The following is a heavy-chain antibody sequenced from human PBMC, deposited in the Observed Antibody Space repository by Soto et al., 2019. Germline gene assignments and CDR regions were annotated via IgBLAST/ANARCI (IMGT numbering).Heavy chain of an antibody. CDR3: ARCTVDTIVTSGWCHYLDP. J-gene: IGHJ5*02. CDR2: VSGSGGTT. CDR1: GFTFSSSA. Sequence: GGSLRLSCAASGFTFSSSAMSWVRQAPGKGLEWVSAVSGSGGTTYYAESVRGRFTISRDNSKNTLYLQMNSLRAEDTAIYFCARCTVDTIVTSGWCHYLDPWGQGTLVTVSS. D-gene: IGHD6-19*01. V-gene: IGHV3-23*01.